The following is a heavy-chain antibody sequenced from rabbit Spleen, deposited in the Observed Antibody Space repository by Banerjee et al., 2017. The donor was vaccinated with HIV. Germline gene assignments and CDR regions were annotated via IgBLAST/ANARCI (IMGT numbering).Heavy chain of an antibody. CDR1: GFSFSSSYW. V-gene: IGHV1S45*01. D-gene: IGHD8-1*01. Sequence: EESGGGLVQPEGSLTLTCTASGFSFSSSYWICWVRQAPGKGLEWIACIDSGSSGFTYFASWAKGRFTISKTSSTTVTLQMTSLTAADTATYFCARNGGGSADWLDLWGQGTLVTVS. CDR3: ARNGGGSADWLDL. CDR2: IDSGSSGFT. J-gene: IGHJ5*01.